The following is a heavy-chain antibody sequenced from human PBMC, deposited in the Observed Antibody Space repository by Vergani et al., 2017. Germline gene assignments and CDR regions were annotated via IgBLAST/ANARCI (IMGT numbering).Heavy chain of an antibody. CDR1: FDSIRKLY. D-gene: IGHD6-13*01. CDR3: AGDTHSWQRADR. J-gene: IGHJ5*02. CDR2: IHYSENT. Sequence: QVQLQESGPGLVKSSETLSLTCSVSFDSIRKLYCNWIRQPPGKGLEWIGSIHYSENTNYNPSLKTRVTISVDTSKNQFSLTLTSVTAADTAVYYCAGDTHSWQRADRWGQGLLVSVSS. V-gene: IGHV4-59*11.